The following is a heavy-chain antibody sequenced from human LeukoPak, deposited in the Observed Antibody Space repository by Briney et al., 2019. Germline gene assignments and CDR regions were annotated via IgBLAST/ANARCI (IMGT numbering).Heavy chain of an antibody. CDR1: GGSISTYC. J-gene: IGHJ5*02. D-gene: IGHD2-21*01. Sequence: SETLSLTCTVSGGSISTYCWTWIRQPPGKGLEWIGYIYYSGSTNCNPYLTTPLPISLDPSNNQFSLKLPSLPAADTAVYYCAKGGKGLPLGLRFDPWGQGTPVSVSS. V-gene: IGHV4-59*01. CDR2: IYYSGST. CDR3: AKGGKGLPLGLRFDP.